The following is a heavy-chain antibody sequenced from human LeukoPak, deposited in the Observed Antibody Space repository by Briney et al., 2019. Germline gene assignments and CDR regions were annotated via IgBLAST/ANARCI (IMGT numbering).Heavy chain of an antibody. Sequence: GGSLRLSCAASGFTFSSYAMHWVRQAPGKGLEWVAVISYDGSNKYYADSVKGRFTISRDNSKNTLYLQMNSLRAEDTAVYYCARELEQLEYNYYYGMDVWGQGTTVTVSS. D-gene: IGHD6-6*01. J-gene: IGHJ6*02. CDR1: GFTFSSYA. CDR3: ARELEQLEYNYYYGMDV. V-gene: IGHV3-30-3*01. CDR2: ISYDGSNK.